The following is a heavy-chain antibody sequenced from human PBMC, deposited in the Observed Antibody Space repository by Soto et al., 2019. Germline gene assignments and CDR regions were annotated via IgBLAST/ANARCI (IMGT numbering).Heavy chain of an antibody. CDR2: IGTAGDT. J-gene: IGHJ4*02. Sequence: GGSLRLSCAASGFTFISYDMHWVRQATGKGLEWVSAIGTAGDTYYPGSVKGRFTISRENAKNSLYLQMNSLRAEDTAVYYCAREDMVATLGYWGQGTLVTVSS. D-gene: IGHD5-12*01. CDR1: GFTFISYD. CDR3: AREDMVATLGY. V-gene: IGHV3-13*01.